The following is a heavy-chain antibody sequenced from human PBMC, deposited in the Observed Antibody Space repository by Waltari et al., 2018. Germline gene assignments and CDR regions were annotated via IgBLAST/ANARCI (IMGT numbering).Heavy chain of an antibody. Sequence: QVQLVESGGGVVQPGRSLRLSCAASRFTFSDYGMHWVRQASGKGLEWVAVISYDGSNIYYADSVKGRFTISRDNSKNTVYLQRNSLRAEDRAVYYCAKALDRYGSPQNDAFDIWGQGTRVTVSS. J-gene: IGHJ3*02. CDR1: RFTFSDYG. V-gene: IGHV3-30*18. CDR3: AKALDRYGSPQNDAFDI. D-gene: IGHD5-18*01. CDR2: ISYDGSNI.